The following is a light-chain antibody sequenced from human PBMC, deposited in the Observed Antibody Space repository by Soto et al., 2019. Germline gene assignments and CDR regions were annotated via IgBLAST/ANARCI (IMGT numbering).Light chain of an antibody. CDR2: HVI. Sequence: QSVLTQPASVSGSPGQSITISCTGTSSDVGSYNYVSWYQQYPGKAPKLMFFHVINRPSGVFNRFSGSKFGNSASLTISGLQAEDEADYYCSSYTSTSTYVFGTGTKVTVL. J-gene: IGLJ1*01. V-gene: IGLV2-14*01. CDR1: SSDVGSYNY. CDR3: SSYTSTSTYV.